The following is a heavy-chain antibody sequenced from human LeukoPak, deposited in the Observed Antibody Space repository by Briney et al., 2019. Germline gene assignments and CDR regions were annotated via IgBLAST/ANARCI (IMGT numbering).Heavy chain of an antibody. V-gene: IGHV3-48*01. D-gene: IGHD2/OR15-2a*01. CDR1: GFTFSSYS. CDR2: ISSSSSTI. CDR3: ARDFPTLGY. J-gene: IGHJ4*02. Sequence: GRSLRLSCAASGFTFSSYSMNWVRQAPGKGLGWVSYISSSSSTIYYADSVKGRFTISRDNAKNSLYLQMNSLRAEDTAVYYCARDFPTLGYWGQGTLVTVSS.